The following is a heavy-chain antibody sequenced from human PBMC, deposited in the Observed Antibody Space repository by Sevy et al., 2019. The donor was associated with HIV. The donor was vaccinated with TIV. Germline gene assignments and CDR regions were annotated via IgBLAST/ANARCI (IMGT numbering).Heavy chain of an antibody. D-gene: IGHD3-22*01. Sequence: GGSLRLSCAASGFTFSSYAMSWVRQAPGKGLEWVSAISGSGGSTYYGDSVKGRFTISRDNSKNTLYLQMNSLRAEDTAVYYCAKESLDNGIVGQFDYWGQGTLVTVSS. CDR2: ISGSGGST. CDR3: AKESLDNGIVGQFDY. CDR1: GFTFSSYA. V-gene: IGHV3-23*01. J-gene: IGHJ4*02.